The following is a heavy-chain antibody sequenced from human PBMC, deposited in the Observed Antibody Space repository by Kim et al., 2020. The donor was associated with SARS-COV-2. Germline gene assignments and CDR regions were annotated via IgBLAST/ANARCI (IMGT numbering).Heavy chain of an antibody. CDR3: AKVAGYSSSWNFYYYYGMDV. D-gene: IGHD6-13*01. CDR2: ISYDGSNK. CDR1: GFTFSSYG. Sequence: GGSLRLSCAASGFTFSSYGMHWVRQAPGKGLEWVAVISYDGSNKYYADSVKGRFTISRDNSKNTLYLQMNSLRAEDTAVYYCAKVAGYSSSWNFYYYYGMDVWGQGTTVTVSS. V-gene: IGHV3-30*18. J-gene: IGHJ6*02.